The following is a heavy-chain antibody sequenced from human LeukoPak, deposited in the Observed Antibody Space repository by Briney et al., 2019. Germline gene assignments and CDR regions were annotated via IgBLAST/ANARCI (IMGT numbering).Heavy chain of an antibody. V-gene: IGHV4-59*12. J-gene: IGHJ6*03. Sequence: SETLSLTCTVSGGSISNKYWSWIRQPPGKGLEWIGYIYYSGSTNYNPSLKSRVTISVDTSKNQFSLKLSSVTAADTAVYYCARDIYARVTRGYYYCYMDVWGKGTTVTVSS. CDR3: ARDIYARVTRGYYYCYMDV. CDR1: GGSISNKY. D-gene: IGHD4-17*01. CDR2: IYYSGST.